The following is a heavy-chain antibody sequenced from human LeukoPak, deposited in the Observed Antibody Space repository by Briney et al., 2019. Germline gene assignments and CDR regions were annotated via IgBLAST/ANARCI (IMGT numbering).Heavy chain of an antibody. Sequence: SETLSLTCTVSGGSINSYYWSWIRQPAGKGLEWIGRIYTSGSTNYNPSLKSRVTMSVDTSKNQFSLKLSSVTAADTAVYYCAREALSSSSVGNWFDPWGQGTLVTVSS. J-gene: IGHJ5*02. CDR1: GGSINSYY. V-gene: IGHV4-4*07. D-gene: IGHD6-13*01. CDR3: AREALSSSSVGNWFDP. CDR2: IYTSGST.